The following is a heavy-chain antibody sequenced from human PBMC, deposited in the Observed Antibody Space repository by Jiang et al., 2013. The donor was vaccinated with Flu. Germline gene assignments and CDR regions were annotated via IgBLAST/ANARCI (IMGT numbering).Heavy chain of an antibody. CDR3: AESYYDSSGYPSGFDY. Sequence: ESGGGVVQPGGSLRLSCVASGFTFSTYGMHWVRQAPGKGLEWVAFIRYDGSNKYYADSVKGRFTISRDNSKNTLYLQMNNLSTEDTAVYYCAESYYDSSGYPSGFDYWGQGTLVSVSS. CDR1: GFTFSTYG. CDR2: IRYDGSNK. J-gene: IGHJ4*02. D-gene: IGHD3-22*01. V-gene: IGHV3-30*02.